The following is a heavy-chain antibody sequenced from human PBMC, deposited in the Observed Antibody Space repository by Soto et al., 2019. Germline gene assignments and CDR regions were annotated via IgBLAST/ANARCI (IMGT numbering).Heavy chain of an antibody. CDR3: ARDVPGIAAAGNWVIAFDI. D-gene: IGHD6-13*01. CDR1: GDSISTNSYS. Sequence: SETLSLTCTVSGDSISTNSYSWGWIRQPPGQGLEWIGLFYYSGSTHYNPSLKSRVTISVDTSKNQFSLKLSSVTAADTAVYYCARDVPGIAAAGNWVIAFDIWGQGTMVTVSS. J-gene: IGHJ3*02. V-gene: IGHV4-39*07. CDR2: FYYSGST.